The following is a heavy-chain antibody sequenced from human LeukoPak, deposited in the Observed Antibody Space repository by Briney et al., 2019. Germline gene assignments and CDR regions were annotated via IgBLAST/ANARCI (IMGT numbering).Heavy chain of an antibody. CDR2: ISKAGDGT. D-gene: IGHD2-21*02. Sequence: GGSLRPSCASSGSTVRSTYMSWVRQAPGKGLEWVSAISKAGDGTWYPDSVKGRFTISRDKSKNILYLQMNNLRAEDTALYYCARDRDFPRDQFDYWGQGTLVTVSS. CDR1: GSTVRSTY. V-gene: IGHV3-23*01. J-gene: IGHJ4*02. CDR3: ARDRDFPRDQFDY.